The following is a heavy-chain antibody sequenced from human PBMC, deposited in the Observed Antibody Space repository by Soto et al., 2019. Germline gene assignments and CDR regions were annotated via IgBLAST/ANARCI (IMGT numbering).Heavy chain of an antibody. D-gene: IGHD3-22*01. CDR1: GGSISSGGYS. CDR2: IYHSGST. CDR3: ARVYYYDSSGYYLYYYYGMDV. V-gene: IGHV4-30-2*01. J-gene: IGHJ6*02. Sequence: PSETLSLTCAVSGGSISSGGYSWSWIRQPPGKGLEWIGYIYHSGSTYYNPSLKSRVTISVDRSKNQFSLKLSSVTAADTAVYYCARVYYYDSSGYYLYYYYGMDVWGQGTTVTVSS.